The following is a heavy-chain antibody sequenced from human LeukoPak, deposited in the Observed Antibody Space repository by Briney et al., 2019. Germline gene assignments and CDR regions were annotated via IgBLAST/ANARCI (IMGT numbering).Heavy chain of an antibody. Sequence: PSETLSLTCTVAGVSISSRSYCWSWIRQPAGKGLEWIGRIYTSGSTNYNPSLKSRVTISVDTSKNQFSLKLSSVTAADTAVYYCAREGGKLHRDVVFNYWGQGTLVTVSS. D-gene: IGHD1-26*01. CDR3: AREGGKLHRDVVFNY. CDR2: IYTSGST. V-gene: IGHV4-61*02. CDR1: GVSISSRSYC. J-gene: IGHJ4*02.